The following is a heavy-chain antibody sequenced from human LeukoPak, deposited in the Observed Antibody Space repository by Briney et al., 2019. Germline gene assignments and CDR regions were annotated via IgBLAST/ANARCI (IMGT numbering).Heavy chain of an antibody. CDR2: INPNNGGT. D-gene: IGHD3-16*01. J-gene: IGHJ4*02. Sequence: ASVKVSCKASGYTFTGYYMHWVRQAPGQGLEWMGWINPNNGGTNYAQKFQGRVTMTSDTSISTAYMEVGRLRSDDTAVYYCARRWAGGFDYWGQGTLVTVSS. V-gene: IGHV1-2*02. CDR3: ARRWAGGFDY. CDR1: GYTFTGYY.